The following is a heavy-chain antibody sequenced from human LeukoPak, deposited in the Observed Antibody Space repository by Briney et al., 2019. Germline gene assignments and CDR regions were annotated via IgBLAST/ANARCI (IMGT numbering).Heavy chain of an antibody. J-gene: IGHJ4*02. Sequence: SETLSLTCAVSGGSISSSNWWSWVRQPPGKGLEWIGEIYHSGSTNYNPSLKSRVTISVDTSKNQFSLKLSSVTAADTAVYYCARVVQLERHDEYYFDYWGQGTLVTVSS. CDR3: ARVVQLERHDEYYFDY. CDR2: IYHSGST. D-gene: IGHD1-1*01. V-gene: IGHV4-4*02. CDR1: GGSISSSNW.